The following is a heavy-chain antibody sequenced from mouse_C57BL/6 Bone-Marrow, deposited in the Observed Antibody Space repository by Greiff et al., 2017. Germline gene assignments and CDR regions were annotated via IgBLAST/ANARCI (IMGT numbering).Heavy chain of an antibody. CDR3: ARGADSSGPAWFAY. CDR2: ISNLAYSI. Sequence: EVQGVESGGGLVQPGGSLKLSCAASGFTFSDYGMAWVRQAPRKGPEWVAFISNLAYSIYYADTVTGRFTISRENAKNTLYLEMGSLRSEDAAMYYCARGADSSGPAWFAYWGQGTLVTVSA. J-gene: IGHJ3*01. V-gene: IGHV5-15*01. CDR1: GFTFSDYG. D-gene: IGHD3-2*02.